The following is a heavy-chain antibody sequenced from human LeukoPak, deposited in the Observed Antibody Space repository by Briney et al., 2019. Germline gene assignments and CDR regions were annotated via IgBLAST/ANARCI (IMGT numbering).Heavy chain of an antibody. J-gene: IGHJ4*02. CDR2: ISPDGNIT. CDR1: GGTLSSYW. CDR3: ARGCSAVRCPADY. Sequence: PGGSLRLSCAASGGTLSSYWLHWGRQAPGEGLVWVSQISPDGNITPYADSVKGRFTISRDNSKNTLYLQINALKAEDTAVYYCARGCSAVRCPADYWGQGSLVTVSS. V-gene: IGHV3-74*01. D-gene: IGHD2-15*01.